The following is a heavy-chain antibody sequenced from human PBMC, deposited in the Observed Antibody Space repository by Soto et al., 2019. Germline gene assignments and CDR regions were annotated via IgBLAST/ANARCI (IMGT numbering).Heavy chain of an antibody. V-gene: IGHV1-2*02. J-gene: IGHJ4*02. Sequence: ASVKVSCKASGNTFSDYYIHWVRQAPGQGLEWMGWINPNSGGTKYAPKFQGGVTMTRDTSITTAYMELSRLRSGDTAVYYCAREPATAKPEGVDFWGQGTLVTVSS. D-gene: IGHD1-1*01. CDR1: GNTFSDYY. CDR2: INPNSGGT. CDR3: AREPATAKPEGVDF.